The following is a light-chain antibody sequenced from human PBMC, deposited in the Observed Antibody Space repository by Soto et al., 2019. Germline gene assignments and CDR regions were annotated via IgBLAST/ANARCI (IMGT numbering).Light chain of an antibody. J-gene: IGKJ1*01. CDR3: QHYGRAPAPWT. CDR2: AAS. CDR1: QSISSW. V-gene: IGKV1-27*01. Sequence: DVQMTQSPSTLSASVGDRVTITCRASQSISSWLAWYQQKPGKAPKLLIYAASSLRSGVPSRFTASAFGTDFTLTISSLQPEDVATYYCQHYGRAPAPWTFGQGTKVDI.